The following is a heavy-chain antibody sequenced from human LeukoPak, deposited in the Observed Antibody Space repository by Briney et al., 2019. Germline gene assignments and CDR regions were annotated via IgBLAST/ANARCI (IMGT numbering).Heavy chain of an antibody. D-gene: IGHD1-26*01. V-gene: IGHV3-30-3*01. CDR1: AFTFSSFV. CDR3: ERGGTHYYYYYATDV. J-gene: IGHJ6*02. Sequence: PGGSLRLSCAASAFTFSSFVMHWVRQAPGKGLEWVAVISYDGDNKYYADSVKGRFTISRDNSKNTLYLQMNSLRPEDTAVYYCERGGTHYYYYYATDVWGQGTTVTVSS. CDR2: ISYDGDNK.